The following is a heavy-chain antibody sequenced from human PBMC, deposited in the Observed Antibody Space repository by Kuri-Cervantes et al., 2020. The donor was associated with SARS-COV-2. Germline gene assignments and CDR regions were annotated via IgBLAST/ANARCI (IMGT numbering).Heavy chain of an antibody. Sequence: LSLTCATSGFTFSSYWMHWVRQAPGKGLVWVSRINSDGSSTSYADSVKGRFTISRDNSKNTLYLQMNSLRAEDTAVYYCARDLHCSSTSCYSPWFDPWGQGTLVTVSS. CDR3: ARDLHCSSTSCYSPWFDP. J-gene: IGHJ5*02. CDR1: GFTFSSYW. CDR2: INSDGSST. D-gene: IGHD2-2*01. V-gene: IGHV3-74*01.